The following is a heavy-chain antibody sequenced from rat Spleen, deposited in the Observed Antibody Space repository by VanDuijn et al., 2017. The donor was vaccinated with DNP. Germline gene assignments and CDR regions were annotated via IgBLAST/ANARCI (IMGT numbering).Heavy chain of an antibody. D-gene: IGHD5-1*01. Sequence: QVQLKESGPGLVQPSQTLSLTCTVSGFSLTSYNVHWVRQPTGKGLEWMGIIWTGGSTDYNSALKSRLSISRDTSKSQVFLKMNSLQTEDTAMYFCAQLGTRDYWGQGVMVTVSS. CDR1: GFSLTSYN. J-gene: IGHJ2*01. V-gene: IGHV2-30*01. CDR2: IWTGGST. CDR3: AQLGTRDY.